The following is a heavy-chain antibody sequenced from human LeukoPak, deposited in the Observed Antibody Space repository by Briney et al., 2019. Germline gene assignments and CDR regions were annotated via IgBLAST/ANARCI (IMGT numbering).Heavy chain of an antibody. CDR3: ARSSSSWASPLDY. D-gene: IGHD6-13*01. J-gene: IGHJ4*02. CDR2: IYHSGST. V-gene: IGHV4-38-2*02. Sequence: SETLSLTYTVSGYSISSGYYWGWIRQPPGKGLEWIGSIYHSGSTYYNPSLKSRVTISVDTSKNQFSLKLSSVTAADTAVYYCARSSSSWASPLDYWGQGTLVTISS. CDR1: GYSISSGYY.